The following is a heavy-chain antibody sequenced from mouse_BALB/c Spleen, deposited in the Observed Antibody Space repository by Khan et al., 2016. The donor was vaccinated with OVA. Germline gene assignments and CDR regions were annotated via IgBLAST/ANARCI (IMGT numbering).Heavy chain of an antibody. CDR1: GYSFTGYF. J-gene: IGHJ2*01. D-gene: IGHD1-1*01. CDR2: INPHIGET. V-gene: IGHV1-20*02. Sequence: EVQLQESGPELVKPGASVKISCKASGYSFTGYFMHWVMQSHGKSLEWIGRINPHIGETFYNQKFKGKATLTVDESSSTAHMELRSLASEDSAVYFWERIYGSDFDYWGQGTTLTVSS. CDR3: ERIYGSDFDY.